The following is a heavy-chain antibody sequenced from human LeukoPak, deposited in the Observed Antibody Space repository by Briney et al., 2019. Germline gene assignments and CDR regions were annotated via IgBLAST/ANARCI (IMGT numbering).Heavy chain of an antibody. CDR3: ARDYSTSSWDT. CDR2: INTNSGGT. D-gene: IGHD6-13*01. J-gene: IGHJ5*02. CDR1: GYTFTIHH. V-gene: IGHV1-2*02. Sequence: ASVKVSCKTSGYTFTIHHIQWVRQAPGQGLGWMGWINTNSGGTIHSQKFQGRITMTRDPSITTAYMELSSLRSDDTAVYYCARDYSTSSWDTWGQGTLVTVSS.